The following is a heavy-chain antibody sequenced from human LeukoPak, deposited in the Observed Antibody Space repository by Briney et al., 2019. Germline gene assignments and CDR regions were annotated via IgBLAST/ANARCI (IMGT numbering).Heavy chain of an antibody. CDR3: ARVKGLGGIAARTYYYYYMDV. CDR1: GYTFTNYY. J-gene: IGHJ6*03. D-gene: IGHD6-13*01. V-gene: IGHV1-46*01. CDR2: INPGGANT. Sequence: ASVKVSCKASGYTFTNYYIHWVRQAPGQGLEWMGLINPGGANTNYAQNFQGRVTMTRDTSTSTVYMELSSLRSEDTAVYYCARVKGLGGIAARTYYYYYMDVWGKGTTVTVSS.